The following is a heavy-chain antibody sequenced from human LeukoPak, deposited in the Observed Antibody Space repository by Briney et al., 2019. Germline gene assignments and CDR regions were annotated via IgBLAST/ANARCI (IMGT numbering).Heavy chain of an antibody. CDR3: AGSIAVAGTGAFDI. V-gene: IGHV4-39*01. CDR1: GGSISSSSYY. Sequence: SETLSLTCTVSGGSISSSSYYWGWIRQPPGKGLEWIGSIYYSGSTYYNPSLKSRVTISVDTSKNQFSLKLSSVTAADTAVYYCAGSIAVAGTGAFDIWGQGTMVTISS. D-gene: IGHD6-19*01. CDR2: IYYSGST. J-gene: IGHJ3*02.